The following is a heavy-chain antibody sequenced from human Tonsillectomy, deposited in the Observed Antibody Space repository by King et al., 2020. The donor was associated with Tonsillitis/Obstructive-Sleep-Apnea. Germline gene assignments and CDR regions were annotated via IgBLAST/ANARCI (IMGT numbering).Heavy chain of an antibody. J-gene: IGHJ4*02. CDR1: GFTFSSYG. CDR3: AKGRNIVVVPTAPEFDY. Sequence: VKLVESGGGVVQPGRSLRLSCAASGFTFSSYGIHWVRQAPGKGLEWVAVISYDGSNKYYADSMKGRFTISRDNSENTLYLQMNSLRAEDTAVYYCAKGRNIVVVPTAPEFDYWGQGTLVTVSS. D-gene: IGHD2-2*01. CDR2: ISYDGSNK. V-gene: IGHV3-30*18.